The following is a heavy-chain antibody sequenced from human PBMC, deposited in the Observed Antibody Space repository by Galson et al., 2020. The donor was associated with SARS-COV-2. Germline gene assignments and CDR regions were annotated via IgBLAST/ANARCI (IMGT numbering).Heavy chain of an antibody. CDR2: IYSGGTI. D-gene: IGHD2-21*02. V-gene: IGHV3-53*01. CDR1: GFIVSNTY. CDR3: ASGTYCGADCYPGVGDV. J-gene: IGHJ6*02. Sequence: GESLKISCAASGFIVSNTYMSWVRQAPGKGLEWVSVIYSGGTIYYADSVKGRFTVSRDNSKNTLYLQMDSLRAEDTAVYYCASGTYCGADCYPGVGDVWGQGTTVTVSS.